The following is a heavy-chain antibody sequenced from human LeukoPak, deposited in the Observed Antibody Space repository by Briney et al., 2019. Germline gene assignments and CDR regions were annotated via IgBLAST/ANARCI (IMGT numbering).Heavy chain of an antibody. D-gene: IGHD2-2*01. J-gene: IGHJ5*02. V-gene: IGHV1-2*02. CDR3: ARIPIVVVPAAQGDNWFEP. CDR1: GYTFTGYY. CDR2: INPNSGGT. Sequence: ASVKVSCKASGYTFTGYYMHWVRQAPGQGLEWMGWINPNSGGTNYAQKFQGRVTMTRDTSISTAYMELSRLRSDDTAVYYCARIPIVVVPAAQGDNWFEPGGQGTLVSVSS.